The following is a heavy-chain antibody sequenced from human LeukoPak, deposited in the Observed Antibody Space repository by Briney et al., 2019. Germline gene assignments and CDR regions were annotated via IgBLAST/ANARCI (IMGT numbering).Heavy chain of an antibody. D-gene: IGHD7-27*01. CDR1: DGSMNNYY. J-gene: IGHJ3*02. Sequence: PSETLSLTCTVSDGSMNNYYWSWIRQPPGKGLEWIGHISYSGNTNYNPSLMSRVTVSVDTSKNQLSLKMNSVTAADTAVYYCARVLTGDQFGAFDIWGQGTMVTVSS. CDR2: ISYSGNT. V-gene: IGHV4-59*01. CDR3: ARVLTGDQFGAFDI.